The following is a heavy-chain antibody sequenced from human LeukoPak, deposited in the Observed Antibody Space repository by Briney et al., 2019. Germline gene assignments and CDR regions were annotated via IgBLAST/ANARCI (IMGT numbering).Heavy chain of an antibody. CDR2: IRYDGSNK. D-gene: IGHD1-26*01. J-gene: IGHJ4*02. V-gene: IGHV3-30*02. CDR1: GFTFSSYG. Sequence: GGSLRLSCAASGFTFSSYGMYWVRQAPGKGLEWVAFIRYDGSNKYYADSVKGRFTISRDNAKNSLYLQMNSLRAEDTAVYYCARVWVGANTGYFDYWGQGTLVTVSS. CDR3: ARVWVGANTGYFDY.